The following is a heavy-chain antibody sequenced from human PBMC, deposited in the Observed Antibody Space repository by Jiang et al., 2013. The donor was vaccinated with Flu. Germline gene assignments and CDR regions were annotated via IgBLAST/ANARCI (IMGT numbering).Heavy chain of an antibody. CDR3: ARDLRGYSYGYYYYYGMDV. D-gene: IGHD5-18*01. CDR1: GGSISSSNW. CDR2: IYHSGST. J-gene: IGHJ6*02. Sequence: GLVKPSGTLSLTCAVSGGSISSSNWWSWVRQPPGKGLEWIGEIYHSGSTNYNPSLKSRVTISVDKSKNQFSLKLSSVTAADTAVYYCARDLRGYSYGYYYYYGMDVWGQGTTVTVSS. V-gene: IGHV4-4*02.